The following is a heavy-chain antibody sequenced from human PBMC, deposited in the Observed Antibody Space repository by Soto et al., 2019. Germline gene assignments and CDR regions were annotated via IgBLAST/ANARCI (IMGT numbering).Heavy chain of an antibody. J-gene: IGHJ5*02. D-gene: IGHD2-21*02. Sequence: GGSLRLSCAASGFTFSSYAMSWVRQAPGKGLEWVSAISGSGGSTYYADSVKGRFTISRDNSKNTLYLQMNSLRAEDTAVFYCAKDPARVVVTTIPTPWGQGTLVTVSS. V-gene: IGHV3-23*01. CDR3: AKDPARVVVTTIPTP. CDR2: ISGSGGST. CDR1: GFTFSSYA.